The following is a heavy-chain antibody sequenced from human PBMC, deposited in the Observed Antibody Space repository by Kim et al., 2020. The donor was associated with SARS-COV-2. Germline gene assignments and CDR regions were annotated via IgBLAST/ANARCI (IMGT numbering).Heavy chain of an antibody. J-gene: IGHJ4*02. CDR1: GFTFSSYA. CDR2: ISGSGGST. D-gene: IGHD2-2*01. Sequence: GGSLRLSCAASGFTFSSYATSWVRQAPGKGLEWVSAISGSGGSTYYAESVKGRFTISGDNSKNTLYLQMNSLRAEDTAVYYCAKSAGSTSAAGWGQGTRVTVSS. V-gene: IGHV3-23*01. CDR3: AKSAGSTSAAG.